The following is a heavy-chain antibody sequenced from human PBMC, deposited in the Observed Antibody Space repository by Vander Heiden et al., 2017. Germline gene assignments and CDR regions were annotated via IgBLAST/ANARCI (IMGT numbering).Heavy chain of an antibody. CDR3: ASSSSSGRTGGDAFDI. D-gene: IGHD6-6*01. Sequence: EVQLVESGGGLVQPGRSVRLSGAAPGFTLDDYAMHWVRQAPGKGLEWVSGISWNSGSIGYADSLKGRFTISRDNAKNSLYLQMNSLRAEETALYYCASSSSSGRTGGDAFDIWGQGTMVTVSS. V-gene: IGHV3-9*01. CDR2: ISWNSGSI. CDR1: GFTLDDYA. J-gene: IGHJ3*02.